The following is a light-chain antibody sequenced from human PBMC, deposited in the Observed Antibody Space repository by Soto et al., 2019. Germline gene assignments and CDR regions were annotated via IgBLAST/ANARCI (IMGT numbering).Light chain of an antibody. CDR3: QQSFSSLMYT. Sequence: DIQMTQSPSSLSASVGDRVTITCRASQSITTYLNWYQQKPGKAPKLLIYAASTLQSGVPSRFSGSGSGTDFTLTISSLQPEDVATYYCQQSFSSLMYTFGQGTKLEIE. J-gene: IGKJ2*01. V-gene: IGKV1-39*01. CDR2: AAS. CDR1: QSITTY.